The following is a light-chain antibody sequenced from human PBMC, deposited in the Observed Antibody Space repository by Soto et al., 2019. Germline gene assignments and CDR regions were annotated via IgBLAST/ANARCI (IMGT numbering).Light chain of an antibody. CDR1: SSDVGSYNL. CDR2: EGS. V-gene: IGLV2-23*01. J-gene: IGLJ1*01. CDR3: CSYAGSSTYV. Sequence: SVLTQPASVSGSPGQSITISCTGTSSDVGSYNLVSWYQQHPGKAPKLMIYEGSKRPSGVSNRFSGSKSGNTASLTISGLQAEDEADYYCCSYAGSSTYVFGTGTKVIVL.